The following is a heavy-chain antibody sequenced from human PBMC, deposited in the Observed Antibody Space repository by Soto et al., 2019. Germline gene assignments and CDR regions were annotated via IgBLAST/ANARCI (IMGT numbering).Heavy chain of an antibody. V-gene: IGHV4-59*01. Sequence: SETLSLTCTVSGGSISNYYWSWIRQPPGKRLEWIAYIYYTGSTNYNPSLKSRVTISIDTSKSQFSLKLSSVTAADTAVYYCARGSTHYYYDSSGYFIDYWGQGTLVTVSS. J-gene: IGHJ4*02. D-gene: IGHD3-22*01. CDR1: GGSISNYY. CDR3: ARGSTHYYYDSSGYFIDY. CDR2: IYYTGST.